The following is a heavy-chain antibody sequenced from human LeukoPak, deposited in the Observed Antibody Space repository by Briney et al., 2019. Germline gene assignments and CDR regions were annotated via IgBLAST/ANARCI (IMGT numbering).Heavy chain of an antibody. CDR2: IYYSGST. Sequence: PSETLSLTCTVSGGSISSFYWSWIRQPPGKGLEWIGYIYYSGSTNYNPSLKSRVTMSEDTSKNQFSLKLSSVTAADTAVYYCAGIRDGYNMVDYWGQGTLVTVSS. J-gene: IGHJ4*02. V-gene: IGHV4-59*01. CDR3: AGIRDGYNMVDY. D-gene: IGHD5-24*01. CDR1: GGSISSFY.